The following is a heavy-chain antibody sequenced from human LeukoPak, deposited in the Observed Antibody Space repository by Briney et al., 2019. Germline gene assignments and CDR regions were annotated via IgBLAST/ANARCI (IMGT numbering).Heavy chain of an antibody. V-gene: IGHV3-30*02. CDR1: GFTFSSYG. CDR2: IRYDGSNK. D-gene: IGHD2-2*01. Sequence: PGGSLRLSCAASGFTFSSYGMHWVRQAPGKGLEWVAFIRYDGSNKYYADSVKGRFTISRDNSKNTLYLQMNSLRAEDTAVYYCAKDDDGYCSSTSCTGPDCWGQGTLVTVSS. J-gene: IGHJ4*02. CDR3: AKDDDGYCSSTSCTGPDC.